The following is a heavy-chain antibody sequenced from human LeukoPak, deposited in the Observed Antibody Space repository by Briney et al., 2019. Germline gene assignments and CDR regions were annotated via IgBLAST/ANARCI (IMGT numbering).Heavy chain of an antibody. CDR2: INHSGST. CDR3: AREDVTGCFSP. V-gene: IGHV4-34*01. CDR1: GGSFSGYY. J-gene: IGHJ5*02. D-gene: IGHD2-15*01. Sequence: KTSETLSLACAVYGGSFSGYYWSWIRQPPGKGLEWIGEINHSGSTNYNPSLKGRVHISVDTSKNQFSLKLSSVTAADTAVYHCAREDVTGCFSPWLQGSLVTVCS.